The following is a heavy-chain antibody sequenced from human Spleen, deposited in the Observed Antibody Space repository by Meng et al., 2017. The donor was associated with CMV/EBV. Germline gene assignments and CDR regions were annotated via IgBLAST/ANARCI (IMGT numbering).Heavy chain of an antibody. CDR3: ATVHLYSRGVHP. V-gene: IGHV1-24*01. Sequence: QLVQSGAWVKKPGASVKVSCKASGHTFADYYINWVRQAPGQGLEWMGGFDPEDGETIYAQKFQGRVTMTEDTSTDTAYMELSSLRSEDTAVYYCATVHLYSRGVHPWGQGTLVTVSS. D-gene: IGHD6-13*01. J-gene: IGHJ5*02. CDR1: GHTFADYY. CDR2: FDPEDGET.